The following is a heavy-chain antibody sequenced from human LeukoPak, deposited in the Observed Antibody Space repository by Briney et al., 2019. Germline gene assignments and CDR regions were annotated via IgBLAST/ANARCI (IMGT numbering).Heavy chain of an antibody. Sequence: GGSLRHSCAASGFTFSSYSMNWVRQAPGRGLEWVSSISSSSSYIYYADSVKGRFTISRDNAKNSLYLQMNSLRAEDTAVYYCARGGKQLWVFDYWGQGTLVTVSS. CDR1: GFTFSSYS. V-gene: IGHV3-21*01. CDR2: ISSSSSYI. CDR3: ARGGKQLWVFDY. D-gene: IGHD5-18*01. J-gene: IGHJ4*02.